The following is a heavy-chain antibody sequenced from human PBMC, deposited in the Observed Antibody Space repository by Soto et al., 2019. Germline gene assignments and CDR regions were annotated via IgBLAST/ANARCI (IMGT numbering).Heavy chain of an antibody. Sequence: PSETLSLTCTVSGGSISSSSYYWGWIRQPSGKGLEWIGSIYYSGSTYYNPSLKSRVTISVDTSKNQFSLKLSSVTAADTAVYYCASIVVPAAPFDYWGQGTLVTVSS. CDR3: ASIVVPAAPFDY. CDR1: GGSISSSSYY. J-gene: IGHJ4*02. V-gene: IGHV4-39*07. D-gene: IGHD2-2*01. CDR2: IYYSGST.